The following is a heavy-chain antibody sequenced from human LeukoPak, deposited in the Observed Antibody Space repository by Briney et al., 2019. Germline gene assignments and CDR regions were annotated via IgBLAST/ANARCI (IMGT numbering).Heavy chain of an antibody. V-gene: IGHV1-18*01. Sequence: GASVKVSCKASGYTFTSYCVSWVRQAPGQGLEWMGWISAYNGNTNYAQKLQGRVTMTTDTSTSTAYMELRSLRSDDTAVYYCARDQLGYCSGGSCSRWLDPWGQGTLVTVSS. D-gene: IGHD2-15*01. CDR1: GYTFTSYC. J-gene: IGHJ5*02. CDR2: ISAYNGNT. CDR3: ARDQLGYCSGGSCSRWLDP.